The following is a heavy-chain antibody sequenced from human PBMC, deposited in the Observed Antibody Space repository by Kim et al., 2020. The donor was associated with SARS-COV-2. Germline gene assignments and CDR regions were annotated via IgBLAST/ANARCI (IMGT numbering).Heavy chain of an antibody. Sequence: YADSVRGRFTISRDNAKHSLFLQMNSLRDEDTAVYYCARDYSSGSYNDYWGQGTLVTVSS. CDR3: ARDYSSGSYNDY. D-gene: IGHD3-10*01. V-gene: IGHV3-48*02. J-gene: IGHJ4*02.